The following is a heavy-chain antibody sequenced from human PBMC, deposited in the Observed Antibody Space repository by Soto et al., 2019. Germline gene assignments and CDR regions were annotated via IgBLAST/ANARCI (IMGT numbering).Heavy chain of an antibody. CDR3: AKARLIGPEHY. D-gene: IGHD2-21*02. V-gene: IGHV3-23*01. Sequence: GGALITSHAASGFSISSSTRRVVRQAPGKGLEWVSAISGSGGSTYYADSVKGRFTISRDNSKNTLYLQMNSLRAEDTAVYYCAKARLIGPEHYWGQGTLVTVSS. CDR2: ISGSGGST. J-gene: IGHJ4*02. CDR1: GFSISSST.